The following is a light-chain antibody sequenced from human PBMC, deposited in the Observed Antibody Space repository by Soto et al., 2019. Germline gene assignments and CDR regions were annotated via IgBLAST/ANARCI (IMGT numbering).Light chain of an antibody. CDR2: KAS. V-gene: IGKV1-5*03. CDR1: QSVSSN. Sequence: DIPMTQSPSTLSTSVRDRVTITCRASQSVSSNLAWYQQKPGKAPKLLIYKASSLESGVPSRFSGSGSGTEFTLTISSLQPDDFATYYCQQYNSFPYTFGQGTKLEI. J-gene: IGKJ2*01. CDR3: QQYNSFPYT.